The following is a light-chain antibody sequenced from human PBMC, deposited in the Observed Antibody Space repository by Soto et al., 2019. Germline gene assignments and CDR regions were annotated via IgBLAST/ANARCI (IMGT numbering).Light chain of an antibody. V-gene: IGKV3-15*01. CDR1: QSVSSY. J-gene: IGKJ1*01. Sequence: EIVLTQSPATLSLSPGERATLSCRASQSVSSYLASYQQKPGQAPRLLIYGASTRATGIPARFSGSGSGTEFTLTISSLQSEDLAVYYCQQYNNWPQTFGQGTKVDIK. CDR2: GAS. CDR3: QQYNNWPQT.